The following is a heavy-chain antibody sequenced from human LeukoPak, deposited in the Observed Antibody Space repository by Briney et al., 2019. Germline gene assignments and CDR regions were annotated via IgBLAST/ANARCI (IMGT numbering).Heavy chain of an antibody. J-gene: IGHJ4*02. V-gene: IGHV3-48*04. CDR1: GFTFNSYS. Sequence: PGGSLRLSCVGSGFTFNSYSMNWVRQTPGTGLEWVSYIASRGETIYYVDSVKGRFTVSRDNTKNSLYLQMNSLRAEDTAIYYCARGNITVAAEDYWGQGTLVTVSS. CDR3: ARGNITVAAEDY. D-gene: IGHD6-13*01. CDR2: IASRGETI.